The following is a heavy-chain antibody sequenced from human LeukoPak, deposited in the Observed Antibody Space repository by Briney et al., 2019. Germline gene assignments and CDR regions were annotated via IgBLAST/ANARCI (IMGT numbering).Heavy chain of an antibody. V-gene: IGHV3-66*01. J-gene: IGHJ4*02. CDR3: TRVGATGWHFDF. D-gene: IGHD3-16*01. CDR2: IYSGGNT. CDR1: GFTVSSNY. Sequence: GGSLRLSCAASGFTVSSNYMSWVRQAPGGGLEWVSIIYSGGNTYYADSVKGRFTISRDNSKNTLYLQMNSLRAEDTAVYYCTRVGATGWHFDFWGQGTLVTVPS.